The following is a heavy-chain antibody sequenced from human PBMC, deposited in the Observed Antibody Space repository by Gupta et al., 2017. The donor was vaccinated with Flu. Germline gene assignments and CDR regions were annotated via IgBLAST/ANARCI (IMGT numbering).Heavy chain of an antibody. V-gene: IGHV4-34*02. CDR3: ARKTRAPGLGVTRPGTREKYNWFDP. CDR2: INSSGFS. J-gene: IGHJ5*02. D-gene: IGHD1-20*01. CDR1: GGSFSFHY. Sequence: QVELQQWGAGLLKPSETLSLTCAIYGGSFSFHYCTWIRQSPGKGLEWLGEINSSGFSDYNPSLKSRVSMSVDTSKNQCSLKLNSVTAADTAVYYWARKTRAPGLGVTRPGTREKYNWFDPWGQGTLVTVSS.